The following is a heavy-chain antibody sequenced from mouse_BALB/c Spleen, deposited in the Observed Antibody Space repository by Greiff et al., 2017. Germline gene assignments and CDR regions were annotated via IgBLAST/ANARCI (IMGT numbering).Heavy chain of an antibody. V-gene: IGHV3-8*02. CDR2: ISYSGST. CDR3: ARSTYGNYGTWFAY. D-gene: IGHD2-1*01. CDR1: GDSITSGY. Sequence: VQLQQSGPSLVKPSQTLFLTCSVTGDSITSGYWNWIRKFPGNKLEYMGYISYSGSTYYNPSLKSRISITRDTSKNQYYLQLNSVTTEDTATYYCARSTYGNYGTWFAYWGQGTLVTVSA. J-gene: IGHJ3*01.